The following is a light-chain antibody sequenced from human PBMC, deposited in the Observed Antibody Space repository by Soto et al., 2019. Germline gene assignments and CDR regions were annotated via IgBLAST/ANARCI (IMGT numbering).Light chain of an antibody. Sequence: QSALTQPASVSGSPGQSITISCTGTSSDVGGHNYVSWYQHYLGKAPRLLISEVSNRPSGVSNRFSGSRSGNTASLTISGLQPEDEADYYCSSYTSSSTVIFGGGTKLTVL. CDR2: EVS. J-gene: IGLJ2*01. CDR3: SSYTSSSTVI. V-gene: IGLV2-14*01. CDR1: SSDVGGHNY.